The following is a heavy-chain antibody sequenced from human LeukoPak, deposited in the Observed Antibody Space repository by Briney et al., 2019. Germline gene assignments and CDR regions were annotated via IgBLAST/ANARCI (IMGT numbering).Heavy chain of an antibody. CDR1: GYTFTDSY. Sequence: ASVQVSCKASGYTFTDSYLHWVRQAPGQGLEWMGWINPSGRTYYPRNFQRRVTMSRDATISTAYIQLTGRKSDDTAIYYCASPIGGVSIRKDAFAIWGQGTTVTVSP. CDR3: ASPIGGVSIRKDAFAI. J-gene: IGHJ3*02. V-gene: IGHV1-2*02. D-gene: IGHD3-10*01. CDR2: INPSGRT.